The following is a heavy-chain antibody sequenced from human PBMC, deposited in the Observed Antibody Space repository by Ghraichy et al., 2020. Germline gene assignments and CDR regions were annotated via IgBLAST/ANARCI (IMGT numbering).Heavy chain of an antibody. CDR1: GYTFTNYN. V-gene: IGHV1-18*01. Sequence: ASVKVSCKASGYTFTNYNVNWVRQAPGQGLEWIGWISTYNGNTNYAQKFQGRVTMTTDTSTNTAYMELRSLRSADTAVYYCARDDSSGYYPFDYWGQGTLVTVSS. D-gene: IGHD3-22*01. J-gene: IGHJ4*02. CDR2: ISTYNGNT. CDR3: ARDDSSGYYPFDY.